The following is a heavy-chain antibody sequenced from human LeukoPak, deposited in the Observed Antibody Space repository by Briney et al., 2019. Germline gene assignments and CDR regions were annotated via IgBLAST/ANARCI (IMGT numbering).Heavy chain of an antibody. CDR1: GGSLNDYY. D-gene: IGHD6-19*01. CDR3: ARAGYTSGWYGGNYYFDY. Sequence: SETLSLTCTVSGGSLNDYYWGWIRQPPGKGLEWIGYIYYNGSTNYNPSLKSRVTISVDTSKNQFSLKLSSVTAADTAVYYCARAGYTSGWYGGNYYFDYWGQGTLVSVSS. V-gene: IGHV4-59*01. J-gene: IGHJ4*02. CDR2: IYYNGST.